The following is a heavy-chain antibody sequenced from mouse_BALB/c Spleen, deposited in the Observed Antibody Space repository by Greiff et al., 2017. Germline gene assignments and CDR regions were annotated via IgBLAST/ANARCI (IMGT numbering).Heavy chain of an antibody. V-gene: IGHV3-2*02. J-gene: IGHJ1*01. CDR3: ARSPLYDGYWYFDV. CDR2: ISYSGST. Sequence: EVKLQESGPGLVKPSPSLSLSCTVTGYSFTSDYAWNWIRRFPGNKLGWMCYISYSGSTSYNPSLKSRISITRDTSKNQCFLQLNSMTTEDTATYDCARSPLYDGYWYFDVWGAGTTVTVSS. D-gene: IGHD2-3*01. CDR1: GYSFTSDYA.